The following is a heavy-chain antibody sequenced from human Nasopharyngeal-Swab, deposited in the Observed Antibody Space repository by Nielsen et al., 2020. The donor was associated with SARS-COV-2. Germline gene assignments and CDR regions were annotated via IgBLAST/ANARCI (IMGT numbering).Heavy chain of an antibody. CDR3: ARIAVAVPPV. CDR2: TYYRSMWKN. CDR1: GGSVSSNSAA. D-gene: IGHD6-19*01. Sequence: SCAISGGSVSSNSAAWHWIRQSASRGLEWLGRTYYRSMWKNDYALSVEGRITISPDPSKNQFSLQLNSLTPEDTAVYYCARIAVAVPPVWGQGTLVTVSS. J-gene: IGHJ4*02. V-gene: IGHV6-1*01.